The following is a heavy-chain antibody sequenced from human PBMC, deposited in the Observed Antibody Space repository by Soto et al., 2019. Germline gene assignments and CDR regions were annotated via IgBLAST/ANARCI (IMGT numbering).Heavy chain of an antibody. CDR1: GFIFGDYY. CDR3: VRVRGSFEWLD. D-gene: IGHD3-3*01. J-gene: IGHJ1*01. V-gene: IGHV3-11*06. Sequence: GGSLRLSCVASGFIFGDYYMNWIRQSPGKGLEWLSYISSSGSDAKSADSLKGRFSISRDNAKNSVYLQMNRLSAEDTAVYYCVRVRGSFEWLDWGQGTLVTVSS. CDR2: ISSSGSDA.